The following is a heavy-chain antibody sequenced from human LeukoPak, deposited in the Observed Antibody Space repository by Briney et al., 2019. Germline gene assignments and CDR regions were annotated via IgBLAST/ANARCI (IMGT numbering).Heavy chain of an antibody. CDR2: INPNSGGT. J-gene: IGHJ5*02. CDR1: GYTFTGYY. CDR3: ARDGSGSYYKNWFDP. Sequence: GASVKVPCKASGYTFTGYYMHWVRQAPGQGLEWMGWINPNSGGTNYAQKFQGRVTMTRDTSISTAYMELSRLRSDDTAVYYCARDGSGSYYKNWFDPRGQGTLVTVSS. V-gene: IGHV1-2*02. D-gene: IGHD3-10*01.